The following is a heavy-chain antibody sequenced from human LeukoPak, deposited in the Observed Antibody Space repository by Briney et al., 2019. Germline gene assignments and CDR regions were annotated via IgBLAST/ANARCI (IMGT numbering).Heavy chain of an antibody. CDR2: IRYDGSNE. V-gene: IGHV3-30*02. D-gene: IGHD6-19*01. CDR1: GFAFSSFG. J-gene: IGHJ4*02. CDR3: AEDRPEFTSGWFLGGFDY. Sequence: PGGSLRLSCEASGFAFSSFGMHWVRQAPGKGLEWVALIRYDGSNELYVDSVRGRFTLSRDNSKNTLYLQMNSLRPDDTAIYYCAEDRPEFTSGWFLGGFDYWGQGALVTVSS.